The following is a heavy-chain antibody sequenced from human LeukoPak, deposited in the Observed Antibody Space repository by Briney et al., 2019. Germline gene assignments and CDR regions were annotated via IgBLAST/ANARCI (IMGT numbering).Heavy chain of an antibody. Sequence: PGGSLRLSCADSGFTFSSFWMSWVRQAPGKGLEWVANIKQDGGVKNYVDSVKGRFTISRDNAKNSLYLQMDSLRAEDTAVYYCTTDKAWWAPGSYFEFWGQGSLVTVSS. CDR3: TTDKAWWAPGSYFEF. J-gene: IGHJ4*02. V-gene: IGHV3-7*05. CDR2: IKQDGGVK. D-gene: IGHD2-8*02. CDR1: GFTFSSFW.